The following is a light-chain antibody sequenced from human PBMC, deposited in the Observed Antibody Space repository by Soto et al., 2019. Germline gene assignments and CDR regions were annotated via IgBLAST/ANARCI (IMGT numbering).Light chain of an antibody. J-gene: IGKJ1*01. CDR2: KAS. V-gene: IGKV1-5*03. CDR3: QQNNRYSWT. CDR1: QSVGTW. Sequence: DIQMTQSPSTLSASVGDRVTITCRASQSVGTWLAWYQQKPGKAPKLLIYKASSLEGGVPSRFSGSGSGTEFTLTISSLQPDDFATYYCQQNNRYSWTFGQGTKVDIK.